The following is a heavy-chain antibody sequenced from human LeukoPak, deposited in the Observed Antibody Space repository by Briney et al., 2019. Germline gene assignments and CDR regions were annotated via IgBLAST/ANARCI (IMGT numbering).Heavy chain of an antibody. CDR1: GYTFTSYA. V-gene: IGHV1-3*01. D-gene: IGHD3-10*01. J-gene: IGHJ4*02. Sequence: ASVKVSCKASGYTFTSYAMHWVRQAPGQRLEWMGWINAGNGNTKYSQKFRGRVTITRDTSASTAYMELSSLRSEDTAVYYCARSPVLLWFGELSSGWGQGTLVTVSS. CDR3: ARSPVLLWFGELSSG. CDR2: INAGNGNT.